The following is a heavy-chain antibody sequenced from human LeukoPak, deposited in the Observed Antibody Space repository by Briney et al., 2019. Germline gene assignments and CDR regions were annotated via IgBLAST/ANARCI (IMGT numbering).Heavy chain of an antibody. V-gene: IGHV4-59*01. CDR3: ARAAVAGTFYYMDV. D-gene: IGHD6-19*01. CDR1: GVSISSYC. Sequence: SETLSLTCTVSGVSISSYCWSWIRQPPGKGLEWIGYIYYSGSTNYNPSLKSRVTISVDTSKNQFSLKLSSVTAADTAVYYCARAAVAGTFYYMDVWGKGTTVTVSS. J-gene: IGHJ6*03. CDR2: IYYSGST.